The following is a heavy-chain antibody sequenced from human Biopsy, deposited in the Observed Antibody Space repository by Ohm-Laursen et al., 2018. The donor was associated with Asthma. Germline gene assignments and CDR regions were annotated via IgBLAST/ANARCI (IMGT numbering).Heavy chain of an antibody. Sequence: GSSVKVSCKTSSYTFNSAGITWVRQAPGQGLEWMGWISVYNGNTKVAQKLQDRVTMITDTSTSTAYMKLRSLRSDDTAVYFCARAVDYSHYYGIDVWGQGTTVTVS. CDR2: ISVYNGNT. V-gene: IGHV1-18*01. CDR1: SYTFNSAG. CDR3: ARAVDYSHYYGIDV. J-gene: IGHJ6*02. D-gene: IGHD3-10*01.